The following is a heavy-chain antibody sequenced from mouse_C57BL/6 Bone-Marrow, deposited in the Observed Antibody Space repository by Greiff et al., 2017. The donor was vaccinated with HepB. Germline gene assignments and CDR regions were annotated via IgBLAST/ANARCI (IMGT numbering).Heavy chain of an antibody. D-gene: IGHD1-1*01. Sequence: VQLQQSGAELARPGASVKLSCKASGYTFTSYGISWVKQRTGQGLEWIGAIYPRSGNTYYNEKFKGKATLTADKASSTAYMELRSLTSEDSSVYFFARWHLLLFYAMDYWGQGTSVTVSS. J-gene: IGHJ4*01. V-gene: IGHV1-81*01. CDR3: ARWHLLLFYAMDY. CDR2: IYPRSGNT. CDR1: GYTFTSYG.